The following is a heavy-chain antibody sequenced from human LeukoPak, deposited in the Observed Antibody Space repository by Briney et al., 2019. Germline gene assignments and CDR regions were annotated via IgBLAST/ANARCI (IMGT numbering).Heavy chain of an antibody. J-gene: IGHJ6*04. CDR3: AKDREQWLVLVSYYYYGMDV. V-gene: IGHV3-30*02. Sequence: GGSLRLSCAASGFTFRNHGMHWVRQAPGKGLEWVAVIWYDGSNKYYADSVKGRFTISRDNSKNTLYLQMNSLRAEDTAVYYCAKDREQWLVLVSYYYYGMDVWGEGTTVTVSS. D-gene: IGHD6-19*01. CDR1: GFTFRNHG. CDR2: IWYDGSNK.